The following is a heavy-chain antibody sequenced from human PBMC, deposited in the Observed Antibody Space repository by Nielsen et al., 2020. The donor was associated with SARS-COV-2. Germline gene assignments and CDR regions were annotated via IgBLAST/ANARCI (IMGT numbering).Heavy chain of an antibody. D-gene: IGHD6-13*01. Sequence: ASVKVSCKASGYTFTSYAMHWVRQAPGQRLEWMGWINAGNGNTKYSQKFQGRVTITRDTSASTAYMELSSLRSEDTAVYYCARARYRVAAADRPGNNNWFDPWGQGTLVTVSS. CDR3: ARARYRVAAADRPGNNNWFDP. CDR1: GYTFTSYA. V-gene: IGHV1-3*01. CDR2: INAGNGNT. J-gene: IGHJ5*02.